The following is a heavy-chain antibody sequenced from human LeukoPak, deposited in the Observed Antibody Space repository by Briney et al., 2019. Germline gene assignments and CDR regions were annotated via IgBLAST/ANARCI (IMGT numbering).Heavy chain of an antibody. J-gene: IGHJ4*02. CDR2: INWSGGST. Sequence: GGSLRLSCTASGFPFDEHGMSWVRHVPGKGLEWVSGINWSGGSTVYADPLRGRFTISRDNAKNSLYLQMDSLRAEDTALYYCARAPITSPFYFDYWGQGTLVTVSS. V-gene: IGHV3-20*04. CDR1: GFPFDEHG. D-gene: IGHD2-2*01. CDR3: ARAPITSPFYFDY.